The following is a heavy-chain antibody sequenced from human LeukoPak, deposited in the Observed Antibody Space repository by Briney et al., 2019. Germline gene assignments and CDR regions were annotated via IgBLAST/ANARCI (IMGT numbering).Heavy chain of an antibody. V-gene: IGHV1-69*04. CDR3: ARDGDNDVWMGYFNY. CDR1: GGTSNRYG. D-gene: IGHD3-3*01. Sequence: GASVNVSCKASGGTSNRYGVSWLRQAPGQGLEWMGRFIPLLGTTNYAQKFEGRVTITADRSTTTAYMDLHSLTSEDTAVYFCARDGDNDVWMGYFNYWGQGTLVTVSS. J-gene: IGHJ4*02. CDR2: FIPLLGTT.